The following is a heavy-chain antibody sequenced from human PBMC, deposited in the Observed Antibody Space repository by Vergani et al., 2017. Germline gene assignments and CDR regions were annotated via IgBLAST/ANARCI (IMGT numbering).Heavy chain of an antibody. D-gene: IGHD2-15*01. Sequence: EVQLLESGGGLVQPGGSLRLSCAASGFTFSSYAMSWVRQAPGKGLEWVSAISGSGGSTYYADSVKGRFNISRDNSKNTLYLQMNSLRAEDTAVYYCAKRGYCSGGSCPWGQGTLVTVSS. J-gene: IGHJ5*02. V-gene: IGHV3-23*01. CDR2: ISGSGGST. CDR1: GFTFSSYA. CDR3: AKRGYCSGGSCP.